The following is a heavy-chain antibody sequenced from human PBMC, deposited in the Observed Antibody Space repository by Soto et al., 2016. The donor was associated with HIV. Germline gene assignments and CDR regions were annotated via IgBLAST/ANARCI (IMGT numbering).Heavy chain of an antibody. V-gene: IGHV3-43*02. Sequence: EVQLAESGGGVVQPGWSLRLSCEASGFMFEDYAMHWVRQFPGKGLEWISLISADGKTKYYGDSVKGRFIISRDNNKKSLYLEMNSVRIEDTALYFCTKIRGGQWEEHFDLWGKG. J-gene: IGHJ5*02. CDR3: TKIRGGQWEEHFDL. D-gene: IGHD1-26*01. CDR2: ISADGKTK. CDR1: GFMFEDYA.